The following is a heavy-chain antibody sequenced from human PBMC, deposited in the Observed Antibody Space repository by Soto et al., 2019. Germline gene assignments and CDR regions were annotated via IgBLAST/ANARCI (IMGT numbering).Heavy chain of an antibody. V-gene: IGHV3-73*01. CDR2: IRSKANSYAT. CDR3: TGDYGDYVNYYYGMDV. J-gene: IGHJ6*02. Sequence: GGSRRLSWAASGFTFSCSAMHWVRQASGKGLEWVGRIRSKANSYATAYAASVKGRFTISRDDSKNTAYLQMNSLKTEDTAVYYCTGDYGDYVNYYYGMDVWGQGTTVTVSS. D-gene: IGHD4-17*01. CDR1: GFTFSCSA.